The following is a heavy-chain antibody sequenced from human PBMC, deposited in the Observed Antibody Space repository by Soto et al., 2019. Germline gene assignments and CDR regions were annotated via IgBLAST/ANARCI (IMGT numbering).Heavy chain of an antibody. J-gene: IGHJ6*02. Sequence: PSETLSLTCAVSGYSIASGYYWAWIRHSPGKGLEWIGSIYHAGSVYYNPSLNSRVAVSLDTSKNHFSLKLTSVTAADTAVYYCARTFDYYGMDVWGQGTTVTLSS. V-gene: IGHV4-38-2*01. CDR3: ARTFDYYGMDV. CDR1: GYSIASGYY. CDR2: IYHAGSV.